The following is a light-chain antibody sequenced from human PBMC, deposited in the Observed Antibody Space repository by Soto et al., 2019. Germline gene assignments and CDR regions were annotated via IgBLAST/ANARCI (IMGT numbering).Light chain of an antibody. CDR1: QAISSY. CDR3: QQLNSYPWT. J-gene: IGKJ1*01. CDR2: AAS. V-gene: IGKV1-9*01. Sequence: DIQLTQSPSFLSASVGDRVTITCRASQAISSYLAWFQQRSGKAPKVLIYAASTLQSGVPSRFSGSASGTEFTLTISSLQPEDFATYFCQQLNSYPWTFGQGTKVEIK.